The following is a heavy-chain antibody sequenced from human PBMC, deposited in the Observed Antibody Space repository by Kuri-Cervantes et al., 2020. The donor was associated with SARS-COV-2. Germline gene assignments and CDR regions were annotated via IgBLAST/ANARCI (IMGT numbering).Heavy chain of an antibody. D-gene: IGHD3-3*01. CDR2: IYYSGST. J-gene: IGHJ5*02. V-gene: IGHV4-39*01. CDR1: GGSISSSIYY. CDR3: ARQMMSSITIFGVVITRNWFDE. Sequence: SDTLSLTCTVSGGSISSSIYYCGWIRQPPGKGLEWIGSIYYSGSTYYNPSLKSRVTISVDTSKNQFSLKLSSVTAADTAVYYCARQMMSSITIFGVVITRNWFDEGGQGTLVTVSS.